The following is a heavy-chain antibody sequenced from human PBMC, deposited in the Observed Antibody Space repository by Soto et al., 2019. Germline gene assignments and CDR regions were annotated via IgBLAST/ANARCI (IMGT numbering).Heavy chain of an antibody. V-gene: IGHV6-1*01. Sequence: PSQTLSLTCAISGDSVSSNSAAWNWIRQSPSRGLEWLGRTYYRSKWYNDYAVSVKSRITINPDTSKNQFSLQLNSVTPEDTAVYYCARDPGIAAAGTFRTTGYDYRGQGTLVTVSS. J-gene: IGHJ4*02. D-gene: IGHD6-13*01. CDR3: ARDPGIAAAGTFRTTGYDY. CDR1: GDSVSSNSAA. CDR2: TYYRSKWYN.